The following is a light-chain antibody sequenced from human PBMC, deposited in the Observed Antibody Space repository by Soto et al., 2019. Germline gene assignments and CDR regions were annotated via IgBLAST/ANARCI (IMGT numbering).Light chain of an antibody. J-gene: IGLJ1*01. CDR1: ASDIGAYNY. V-gene: IGLV2-8*01. CDR3: SAHGGTNPYV. CDR2: DLN. Sequence: QSVLTQPPSASGSPGQSVTISCIGTASDIGAYNYVSWYQQHPGKAPKLLIYDLNKRPSGVPDRFSGSKSGNTASLTVSGLQAEDEADYYCSAHGGTNPYVFGSGTKLTVL.